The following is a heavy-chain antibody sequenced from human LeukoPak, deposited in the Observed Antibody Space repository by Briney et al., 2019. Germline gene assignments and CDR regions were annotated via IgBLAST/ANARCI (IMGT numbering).Heavy chain of an antibody. D-gene: IGHD1-14*01. CDR3: ARGVEPLAANTLAY. CDR2: LYSDGNT. J-gene: IGHJ4*02. CDR1: GFTVITND. Sequence: GGSLRLSCAASGFTVITNDMTWVRQAPGKGLEWVSVLYSDGNTKYADSVQGRFTISRDNSKNNLYLEMNSLSPDDTAVYYCARGVEPLAANTLAYWGQGTLVTISS. V-gene: IGHV3-53*01.